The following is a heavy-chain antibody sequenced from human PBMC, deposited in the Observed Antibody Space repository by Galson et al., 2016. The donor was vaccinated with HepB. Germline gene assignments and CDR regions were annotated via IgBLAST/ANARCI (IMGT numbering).Heavy chain of an antibody. D-gene: IGHD2-15*01. Sequence: SVKVSCKASGGTFSSYVISWVRQAPRQGLEWMGGIVPIFGTANYAQRFQGRVTITADESASTAYMELGSLRSEDTAVYYCARSPRGGYLGGLRYYYYYMDVWGQRDHGHRLL. CDR3: ARSPRGGYLGGLRYYYYYMDV. CDR2: IVPIFGTA. J-gene: IGHJ6*03. CDR1: GGTFSSYV. V-gene: IGHV1-69*13.